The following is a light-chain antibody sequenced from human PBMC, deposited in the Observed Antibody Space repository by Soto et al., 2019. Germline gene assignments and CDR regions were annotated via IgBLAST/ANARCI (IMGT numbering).Light chain of an antibody. Sequence: QSALTQPPSASGSPGQSVTISCTGTSSDVGGYNYVSWYQQHPGKAPKLMIYEVSKRPSGVPFRFSASKSANTASLTVSGLQAEDEADYYCCSYACSNSWVFGGGTKLTVL. CDR1: SSDVGGYNY. J-gene: IGLJ3*02. CDR3: CSYACSNSWV. CDR2: EVS. V-gene: IGLV2-8*01.